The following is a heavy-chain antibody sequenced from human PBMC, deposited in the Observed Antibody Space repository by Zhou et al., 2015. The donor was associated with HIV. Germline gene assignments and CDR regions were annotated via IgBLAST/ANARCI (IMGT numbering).Heavy chain of an antibody. D-gene: IGHD3-10*01. CDR3: ARAYDPRAEREFRF. Sequence: QVQLVQSGAEVKKPGASVKVSCKASGYTFINYDINWVRQAAGQGLEWMGWMNPNSGHTGYAQKFQGRVTMTRNTSISTAYMELSSLRFEDTAIYYCARAYDPRAEREFRFWGQGTLVTVSS. CDR1: GYTFINYD. CDR2: MNPNSGHT. J-gene: IGHJ4*02. V-gene: IGHV1-8*01.